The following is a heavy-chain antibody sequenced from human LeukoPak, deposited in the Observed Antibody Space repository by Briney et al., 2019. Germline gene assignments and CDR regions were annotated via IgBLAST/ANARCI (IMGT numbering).Heavy chain of an antibody. CDR2: INPNSGGT. CDR3: ARGYNGVYYYYYYYGMDV. V-gene: IGHV1-2*02. Sequence: GASVKVSCKASGYTFTCYYMHWVRQAPGQGLEWMGWINPNSGGTNYAQKFQGRVTMTRDTSISTAYMELSRLRSDDTAVYYCARGYNGVYYYYYYYGMDVWGQGTTVTVSS. CDR1: GYTFTCYY. D-gene: IGHD2-8*01. J-gene: IGHJ6*02.